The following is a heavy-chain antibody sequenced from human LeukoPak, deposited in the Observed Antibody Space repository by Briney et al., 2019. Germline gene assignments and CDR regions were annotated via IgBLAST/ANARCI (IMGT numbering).Heavy chain of an antibody. CDR2: IFYSGST. Sequence: SETLSLTCTVSGGSISSGDYYWSWIRQPPGKGLEWIGYIFYSGSTLYNPSLKSRLTISVDTSKNQFSLKLNSVSAADTAVYHCVRHAESSGWYGTFEDWGQGTLVTVSS. CDR1: GGSISSGDYY. D-gene: IGHD6-19*01. V-gene: IGHV4-30-4*01. CDR3: VRHAESSGWYGTFED. J-gene: IGHJ4*02.